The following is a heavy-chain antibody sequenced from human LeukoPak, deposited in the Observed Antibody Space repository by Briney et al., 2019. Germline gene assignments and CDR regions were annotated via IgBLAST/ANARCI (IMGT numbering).Heavy chain of an antibody. CDR1: GGSISSYY. Sequence: PSETLSLTYTVSGGSISSYYWSWIRQPPGKGLEWIGYIYYSGSTNYNPSLKSRVTISVDTSKNQFSLKLSSVTAADTAVYYCATSPYCGGDCYRGAFDIWGQGTMVTVSS. D-gene: IGHD2-21*02. V-gene: IGHV4-59*01. J-gene: IGHJ3*02. CDR3: ATSPYCGGDCYRGAFDI. CDR2: IYYSGST.